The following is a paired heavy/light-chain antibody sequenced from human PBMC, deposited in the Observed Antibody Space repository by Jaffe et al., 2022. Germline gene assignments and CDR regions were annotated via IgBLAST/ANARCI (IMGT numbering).Light chain of an antibody. Sequence: EIVLTQSPGTLSLSPGERATLSCRTSQSVGSNYLAWYQQKPGQAPRLVIYGTSSRATGIPDRFSGSGSGTDFTLTISRLEPEDFAVYFCQQYGSSRYTFGQGTKLEIK. CDR1: QSVGSNY. CDR3: QQYGSSRYT. J-gene: IGKJ2*01. V-gene: IGKV3-20*01. CDR2: GTS.
Heavy chain of an antibody. V-gene: IGHV1-46*01. CDR3: ARSVLEYYFDH. CDR2: IKPRGGDT. CDR1: GYSFTSYY. Sequence: QVQLVQSGADVKKPGASVRLSCKASGYSFTSYYIHWVRQAPGQGLEWMGIIKPRGGDTTYAQKIQGRVTMTMDTSTSTVYMELSSLRSEDTAIYYCARSVLEYYFDHWGQGTLVTVSS. J-gene: IGHJ4*02.